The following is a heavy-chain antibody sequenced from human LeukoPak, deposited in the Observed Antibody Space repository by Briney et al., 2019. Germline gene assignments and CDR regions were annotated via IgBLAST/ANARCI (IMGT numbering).Heavy chain of an antibody. Sequence: ASVKVSCKASVYTFTSYGISWVRQAPGQGLEWMGWISAYNGNTNYAQKLQGRVTMTTDTSTSTAYMELRSLRSDDTAVYYCARPLYHYGSGSYEYWGQGTLVTVSS. V-gene: IGHV1-18*01. CDR3: ARPLYHYGSGSYEY. CDR1: VYTFTSYG. CDR2: ISAYNGNT. J-gene: IGHJ4*02. D-gene: IGHD3-10*01.